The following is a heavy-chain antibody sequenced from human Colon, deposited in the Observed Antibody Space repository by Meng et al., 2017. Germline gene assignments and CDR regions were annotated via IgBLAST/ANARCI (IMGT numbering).Heavy chain of an antibody. V-gene: IGHV4-39*07. CDR3: ARVMRGSGIILYFQH. CDR2: IYYSGST. D-gene: IGHD3-10*01. Sequence: SETLSLTCTVSGGSISSSSYYCGWIRQPPGKGLEWIGSIYYSGSTYYNPHIKSRLTISVDTSKNKFSLKLSSVTAADKSVYYCARVMRGSGIILYFQHWGQGTLVTVSS. J-gene: IGHJ1*01. CDR1: GGSISSSSYY.